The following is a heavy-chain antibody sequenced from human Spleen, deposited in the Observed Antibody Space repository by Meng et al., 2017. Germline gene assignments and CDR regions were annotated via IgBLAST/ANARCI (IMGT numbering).Heavy chain of an antibody. CDR1: GYTFPDYW. CDR2: MNPRSGVT. CDR3: ARTNGLIAATYFFDY. V-gene: IGHV1-2*02. J-gene: IGHJ4*02. D-gene: IGHD6-25*01. Sequence: ASVKVSCKASGYTFPDYWLHWVRQAPGQGLEWMGWMNPRSGVTNFAQRFQGRVNMTRDVSITTAYLELTRLRSDDTAIYYCARTNGLIAATYFFDYWGQGTLVTVSS.